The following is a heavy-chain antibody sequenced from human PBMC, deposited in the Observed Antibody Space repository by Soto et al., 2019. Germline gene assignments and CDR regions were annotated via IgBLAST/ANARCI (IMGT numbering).Heavy chain of an antibody. CDR2: ISARGGSS. CDR1: GFSFSSYA. D-gene: IGHD4-4*01. J-gene: IGHJ4*02. V-gene: IGHV3-23*01. Sequence: DVQLLESGGGLVQPGGSLRLSCAASGFSFSSYAMVWVRQAPGKGLEWVSVISARGGSSYFADSVKGRFTISRDNSKNVLSLEMNSLRAEDTAIYFCAKGSIEYSASVDNWGPGNLVLVSS. CDR3: AKGSIEYSASVDN.